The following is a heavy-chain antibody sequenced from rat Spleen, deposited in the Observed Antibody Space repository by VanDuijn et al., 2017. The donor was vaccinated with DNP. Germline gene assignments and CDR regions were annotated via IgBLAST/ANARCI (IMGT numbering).Heavy chain of an antibody. D-gene: IGHD1-6*01. Sequence: EVQLQESGPGLVKPSQSLSLTCSVTGYSITSNYWGWIRKFPGNKMEYVGHISYSGRTNYNPSLKRRISIPRDTSKNQFFLQVNSVTTDDTATYYCTRGDILRSFDYWGQGVMVTVSS. V-gene: IGHV3-1*01. CDR3: TRGDILRSFDY. CDR1: GYSITSNY. CDR2: ISYSGRT. J-gene: IGHJ2*01.